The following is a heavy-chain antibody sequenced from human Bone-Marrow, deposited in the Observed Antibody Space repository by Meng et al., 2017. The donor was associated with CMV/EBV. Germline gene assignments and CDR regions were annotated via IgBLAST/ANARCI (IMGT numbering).Heavy chain of an antibody. CDR2: IYYSGST. Sequence: SETLSLTCTVSGGSISSSSYYWGWIRQPPGKGLEWIGSIYYSGSTYYNPSLKSRFTISVDTSKNQFSLKLSSVTAADTAVYYCARKVGGAVASLDYWGQGTLVTVSS. D-gene: IGHD6-19*01. CDR3: ARKVGGAVASLDY. CDR1: GGSISSSSYY. J-gene: IGHJ4*02. V-gene: IGHV4-39*07.